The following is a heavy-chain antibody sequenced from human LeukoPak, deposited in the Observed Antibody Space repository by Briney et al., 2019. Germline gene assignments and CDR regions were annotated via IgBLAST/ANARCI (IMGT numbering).Heavy chain of an antibody. CDR2: ISSSSSYI. V-gene: IGHV3-21*01. Sequence: GGSLRLSCAASGFTFSSYNINWVRQAPGKGLEWVSSISSSSSYIYYADSVKGRFTISRDNDKKLLYLQMNSLRAEDTAVYYYARARGSSLVYYDYMDVWGKGTTVTVSS. D-gene: IGHD6-6*01. CDR1: GFTFSSYN. J-gene: IGHJ6*03. CDR3: ARARGSSLVYYDYMDV.